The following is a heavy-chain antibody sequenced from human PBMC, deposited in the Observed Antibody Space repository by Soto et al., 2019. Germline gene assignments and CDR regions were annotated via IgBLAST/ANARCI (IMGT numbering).Heavy chain of an antibody. CDR1: GFTSSSND. J-gene: IGHJ5*02. CDR3: AKMGQRWLPAGFSP. V-gene: IGHV3-23*01. CDR2: ISGSGGST. Sequence: GGSLRLSCAASGFTSSSNDMSWVRQAPGKRPQRVSPISGSGGSTSYAASVKGRLTISSANSKNMLYLNINSLRAVDTAVYYCAKMGQRWLPAGFSPCGQVXLGAVAS. D-gene: IGHD5-18*01.